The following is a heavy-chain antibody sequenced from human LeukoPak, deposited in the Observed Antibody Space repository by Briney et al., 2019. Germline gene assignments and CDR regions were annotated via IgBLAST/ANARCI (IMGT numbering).Heavy chain of an antibody. V-gene: IGHV3-23*01. J-gene: IGHJ4*02. Sequence: QRGGSLRLSCVASGFTFGNYAMGWLRQAPGRRPEWVSSLTDSGGTTYYVDSVKGRFTIFRDNSKNTLYLQMNSLRAEDTAVYHCANGWSPDYWGRGTLVTVSS. CDR3: ANGWSPDY. D-gene: IGHD2-15*01. CDR1: GFTFGNYA. CDR2: LTDSGGTT.